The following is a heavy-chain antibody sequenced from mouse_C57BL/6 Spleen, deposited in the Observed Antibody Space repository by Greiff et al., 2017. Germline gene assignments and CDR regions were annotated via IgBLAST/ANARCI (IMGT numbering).Heavy chain of an antibody. D-gene: IGHD1-1*01. CDR3: AISTVVAFYWYFDV. CDR1: GYTFTSYW. J-gene: IGHJ1*03. V-gene: IGHV1-50*01. Sequence: QVQLQQPGAELVKPGASVKLSCKASGYTFTSYWMQWVKQRPGQGLEWIGEIDPSDSYTNYNQKFKGKATLTVDTSSSTAYMQLSSLTSEDSAVYYCAISTVVAFYWYFDVWGTGTTVTVSS. CDR2: IDPSDSYT.